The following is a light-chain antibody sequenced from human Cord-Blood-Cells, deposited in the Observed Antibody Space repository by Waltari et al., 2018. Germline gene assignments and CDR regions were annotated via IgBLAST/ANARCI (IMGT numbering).Light chain of an antibody. CDR1: QSVSSSY. CDR3: QQYGSSSYP. CDR2: GAS. V-gene: IGKV3-20*01. Sequence: EIVLTQSPGTLSLSPGERATLSCRASQSVSSSYLAWYQQKPGQPPRLLISGASSRATGIPDRFSGRGAGTDFTLTISRLEPEDFAVYYCQQYGSSSYPFGQGTKLEI. J-gene: IGKJ2*01.